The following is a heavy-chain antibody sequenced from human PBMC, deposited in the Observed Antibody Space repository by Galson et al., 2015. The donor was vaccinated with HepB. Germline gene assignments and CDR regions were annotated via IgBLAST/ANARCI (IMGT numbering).Heavy chain of an antibody. D-gene: IGHD6-19*01. CDR1: GFTFDDYT. V-gene: IGHV3-43*01. Sequence: SLRLSCAASGFTFDDYTMHWVRQAPGKGLEWVSLISWDGGSTYYADSVKGRFTISRDNSKNSLYLQMNSLRTEDTALYYCAKGASAVAGIGSWVDPWGQGTLATVSS. CDR2: ISWDGGST. CDR3: AKGASAVAGIGSWVDP. J-gene: IGHJ5*02.